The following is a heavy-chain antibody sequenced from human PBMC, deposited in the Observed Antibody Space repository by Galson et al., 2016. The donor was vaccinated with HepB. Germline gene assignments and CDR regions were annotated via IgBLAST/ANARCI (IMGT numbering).Heavy chain of an antibody. D-gene: IGHD6-19*01. CDR1: GFTFSSYW. CDR3: AKAKDRGYDSGCLDN. CDR2: IDSDGITT. V-gene: IGHV3-74*01. J-gene: IGHJ4*02. Sequence: SLRLSCAASGFTFSSYWMYWVRQAPGKGLVWVSRIDSDGITTAYADSVKGRFTISRDNAKNTLYLQMNSLRAEDTALYYCAKAKDRGYDSGCLDNWGQGTLVTVSS.